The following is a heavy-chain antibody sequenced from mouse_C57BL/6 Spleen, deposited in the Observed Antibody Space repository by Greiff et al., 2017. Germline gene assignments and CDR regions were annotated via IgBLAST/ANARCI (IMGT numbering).Heavy chain of an antibody. D-gene: IGHD1-1*01. J-gene: IGHJ1*03. CDR2: IYPGSGST. Sequence: QVQLKQPGAELVKPGASVKMSCKASGYTFTSYWITWVKQRPGQGLEWIGDIYPGSGSTNYNEKFKSKATLTVDTSSSTAYMQLSSLTSEDSAVYYCARSDTTVVSDWYFDVWGTGTTVTVSS. CDR3: ARSDTTVVSDWYFDV. V-gene: IGHV1-55*01. CDR1: GYTFTSYW.